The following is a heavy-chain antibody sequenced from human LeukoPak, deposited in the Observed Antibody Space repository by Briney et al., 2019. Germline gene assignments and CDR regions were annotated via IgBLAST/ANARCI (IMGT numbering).Heavy chain of an antibody. V-gene: IGHV4-31*03. J-gene: IGHJ5*02. D-gene: IGHD2-2*01. CDR2: IYYSGST. CDR3: ARELPAAMPGWFDP. CDR1: GGSISSGGYY. Sequence: SETLSVTCTVSGGSISSGGYYWSWIRQHPGKGLEWIGYIYYSGSTYYNPSLKSRVTISVDTSKNQFSLKLSSVTAADTAVYYCARELPAAMPGWFDPWGQGTLVTVSS.